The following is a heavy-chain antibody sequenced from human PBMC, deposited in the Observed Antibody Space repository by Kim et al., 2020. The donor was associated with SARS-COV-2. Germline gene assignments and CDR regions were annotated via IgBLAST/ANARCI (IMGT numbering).Heavy chain of an antibody. CDR3: ARDLDYYGDYPWTWVS. CDR2: IWYDGSNK. Sequence: GGSLRLSCAASGFTFSSYGMHWVRQAPGKGLEWVAVIWYDGSNKYYADSVKGRFTISRDNSKNTLYLQMNSLRAEDTAVYYCARDLDYYGDYPWTWVSWGQGTLVTVSS. CDR1: GFTFSSYG. J-gene: IGHJ5*02. D-gene: IGHD4-17*01. V-gene: IGHV3-33*08.